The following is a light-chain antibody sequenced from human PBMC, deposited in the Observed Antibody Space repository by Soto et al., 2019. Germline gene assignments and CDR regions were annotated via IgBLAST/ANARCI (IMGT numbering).Light chain of an antibody. Sequence: SYELTQPPSVSVAPETTATITCGGTNLGDKRVHWHRQKPGQAPVLLISYDSDRPSGIPERFSGSNSGNTATLTISRVEAGDEADYYCQVWDIMTDNYVFGGGTKVTVL. J-gene: IGLJ1*01. CDR3: QVWDIMTDNYV. V-gene: IGLV3-21*04. CDR2: YDS. CDR1: NLGDKR.